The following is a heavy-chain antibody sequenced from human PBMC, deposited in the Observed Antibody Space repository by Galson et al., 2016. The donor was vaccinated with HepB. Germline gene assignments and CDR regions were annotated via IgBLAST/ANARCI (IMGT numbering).Heavy chain of an antibody. J-gene: IGHJ4*02. CDR3: ARGTYSDSSGYYSAPSFDY. Sequence: SVKVSCKASGYTFTNYYFHWVRQAPGQGLEWMGIVNPSGGSTKYAEKFQARVTMTTDTSTNTVYMELSSLRSEDTAVYYCARGTYSDSSGYYSAPSFDYWGQGTLVRVSS. CDR2: VNPSGGST. V-gene: IGHV1-46*03. CDR1: GYTFTNYY. D-gene: IGHD3-22*01.